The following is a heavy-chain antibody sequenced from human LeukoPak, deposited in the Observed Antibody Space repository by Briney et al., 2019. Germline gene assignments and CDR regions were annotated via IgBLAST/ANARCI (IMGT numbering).Heavy chain of an antibody. Sequence: GGSLRLSCAASGFTFSSYSMNWVRQAPGKGLEWVSYISSSSSTIYYADPVKGRFTISRDNAKNSLYLQMNSLRAEDTAVYYCARDLHSYGYWGQGTLVTVSS. J-gene: IGHJ4*02. CDR3: ARDLHSYGY. D-gene: IGHD5-18*01. CDR1: GFTFSSYS. V-gene: IGHV3-48*01. CDR2: ISSSSSTI.